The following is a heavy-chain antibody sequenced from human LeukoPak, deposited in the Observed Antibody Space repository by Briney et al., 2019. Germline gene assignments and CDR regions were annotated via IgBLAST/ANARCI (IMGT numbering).Heavy chain of an antibody. CDR3: ARLVRGIYDYFDY. CDR1: GGSISSSNYY. V-gene: IGHV4-39*07. CDR2: INHSGST. D-gene: IGHD3-10*01. J-gene: IGHJ4*02. Sequence: SETLSLTCTVSGGSISSSNYYWGWIRQPPGKGLEWIGEINHSGSTNYNPSLKSRVTISVDTSKNQFSLKLSSVTAADTAVYYCARLVRGIYDYFDYWGQGTLVTVSS.